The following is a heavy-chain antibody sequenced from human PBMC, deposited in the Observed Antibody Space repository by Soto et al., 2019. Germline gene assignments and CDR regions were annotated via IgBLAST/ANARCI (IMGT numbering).Heavy chain of an antibody. CDR3: ARRGEWFGER. CDR2: IIPILGIA. CDR1: RGTFSSYT. D-gene: IGHD3-10*01. V-gene: IGHV1-69*02. Sequence: QVQLVQSGAEVKKPGSSVKVSCKASRGTFSSYTISWVRQAPGQGLEWMGRIIPILGIANYAQKFQGRVTITADKSTSTAYMELSSLRSEDTAVYYCARRGEWFGERWGQGTLVTVSS. J-gene: IGHJ4*02.